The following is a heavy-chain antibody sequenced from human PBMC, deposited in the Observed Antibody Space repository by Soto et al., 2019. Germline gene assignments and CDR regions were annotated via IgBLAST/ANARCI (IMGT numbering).Heavy chain of an antibody. J-gene: IGHJ6*02. CDR2: ISGSGDST. CDR3: AKDRDGAAAGPTNFYGMDA. V-gene: IGHV3-23*01. CDR1: GFTFSSYA. Sequence: EVQLLESGGGLVQPGGSLRLSCAASGFTFSSYAMSWVRQAPGKGLEWVSVISGSGDSTYYADSVRGRFTISRDNSKNTLYLHMNSLRSYDTAVYYCAKDRDGAAAGPTNFYGMDAWGQGTTVTVCS. D-gene: IGHD6-13*01.